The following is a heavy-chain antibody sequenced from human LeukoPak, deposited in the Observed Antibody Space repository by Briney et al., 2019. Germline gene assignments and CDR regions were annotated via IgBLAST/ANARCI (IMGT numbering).Heavy chain of an antibody. CDR3: ARVAYAIFHYFDY. V-gene: IGHV3-7*01. Sequence: PGGSLRLPCAASGFTFSSYWMSWVRQAPGKGLEWVANIKQDGSEKYYVDSVKGRFTISRDNAKNSLYLQMNSLRAEDTAVYYCARVAYAIFHYFDYWGQGTLVTVSS. CDR2: IKQDGSEK. D-gene: IGHD2-8*01. CDR1: GFTFSSYW. J-gene: IGHJ4*02.